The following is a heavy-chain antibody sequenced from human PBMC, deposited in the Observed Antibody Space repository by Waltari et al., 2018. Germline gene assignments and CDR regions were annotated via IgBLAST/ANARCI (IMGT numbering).Heavy chain of an antibody. V-gene: IGHV3-7*01. CDR3: ARKVGATTGYFDY. J-gene: IGHJ4*02. D-gene: IGHD1-26*01. CDR1: GFTFSRYW. CDR2: VNQDGSEK. Sequence: EVQLVESGGGLVQPGGSLRLSCATSGFTFSRYWMSWVRQAPGKGMEWVANVNQDGSEKYYVDSVKGRFTISRDNAKNSLYLQMNSLRAEDTAVYYCARKVGATTGYFDYWGQGTLVTVSS.